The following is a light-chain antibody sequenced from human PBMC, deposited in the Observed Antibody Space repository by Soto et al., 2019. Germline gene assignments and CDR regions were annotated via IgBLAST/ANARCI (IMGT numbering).Light chain of an antibody. V-gene: IGLV1-40*01. J-gene: IGLJ3*02. Sequence: QSVLTQPPSVSVAPGQRVTISCTGSSSNIGAGYYVHWYQQLPGTAPKLLIYGNSNRPSGVTDRFSGSKSGTSASLAITGLQAEDEADYYCQFYDSSLSALFGGGTKLTVL. CDR3: QFYDSSLSAL. CDR1: SSNIGAGYY. CDR2: GNS.